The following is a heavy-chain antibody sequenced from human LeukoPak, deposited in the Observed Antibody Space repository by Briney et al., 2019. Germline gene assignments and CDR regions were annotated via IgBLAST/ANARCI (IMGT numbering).Heavy chain of an antibody. CDR3: AKGSYYDILTGYSAGAFDI. D-gene: IGHD3-9*01. CDR2: ISGSGGST. CDR1: GFTFSSYA. Sequence: GGSRRLSCAASGFTFSSYAMSSVRQAPGKGLEWVSAISGSGGSTYYADSVKGRFTISRDNPKNTLYLQMNSLRAEDTAVYYCAKGSYYDILTGYSAGAFDIWGQGTMVTVSS. J-gene: IGHJ3*02. V-gene: IGHV3-23*01.